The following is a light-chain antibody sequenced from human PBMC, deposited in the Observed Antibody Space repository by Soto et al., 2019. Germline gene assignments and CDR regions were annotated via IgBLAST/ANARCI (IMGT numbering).Light chain of an antibody. CDR2: TNN. CDR1: SSNLGSNV. V-gene: IGLV1-44*01. J-gene: IGLJ3*02. Sequence: QSVLTQPPSASGTPGQRVTISCSGTSSNLGSNVVNWYQHLPGTAPKLLIYTNNQRPSGVPGRFSGSKSGTSASLAITGLQSEDEADYYCATCDDSLNFLVFCGGTKLTVL. CDR3: ATCDDSLNFLV.